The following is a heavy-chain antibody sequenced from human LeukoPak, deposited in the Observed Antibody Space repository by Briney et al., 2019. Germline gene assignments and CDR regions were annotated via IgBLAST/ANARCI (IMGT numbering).Heavy chain of an antibody. CDR3: ARGRATRRRMTTIPVSLKHYYYMDV. V-gene: IGHV1-8*01. J-gene: IGHJ6*03. Sequence: ASVKVSCKASGYTFTSYDINWVRQATGQGLEWMGWMNPNSGNTGYAQKFQGRVTITRNTSISTAYMELSSLRSEDTAVYYCARGRATRRRMTTIPVSLKHYYYMDVWGKGTTVTVSS. D-gene: IGHD2-21*02. CDR1: GYTFTSYD. CDR2: MNPNSGNT.